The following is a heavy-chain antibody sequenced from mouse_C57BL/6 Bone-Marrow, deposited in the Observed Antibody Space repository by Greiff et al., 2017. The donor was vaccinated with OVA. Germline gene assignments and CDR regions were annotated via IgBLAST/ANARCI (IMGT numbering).Heavy chain of an antibody. CDR1: GFTFSDYY. J-gene: IGHJ3*01. CDR3: ARPLYYDYPWFAY. D-gene: IGHD2-4*01. CDR2: ISNGGGST. V-gene: IGHV5-12*01. Sequence: EVMLVESGGGLVQPGGSLKLSCAASGFTFSDYYMYWVRQTPEKRLEWVAYISNGGGSTYYPDTVKGRFTISRDTAKNTLYLQMSRLKSEDTAMYYCARPLYYDYPWFAYWGQGTLVTVSA.